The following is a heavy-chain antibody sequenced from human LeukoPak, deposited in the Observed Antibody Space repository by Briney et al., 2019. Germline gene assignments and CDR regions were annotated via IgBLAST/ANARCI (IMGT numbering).Heavy chain of an antibody. J-gene: IGHJ4*02. V-gene: IGHV3-30*18. CDR3: AKLCSGGSCYSGSHVNDY. D-gene: IGHD2-15*01. CDR1: GFTFNAYA. CDR2: ISYDGSNK. Sequence: GGSLRLSCAASGFTFNAYAMSWVRQAPGKGLEWVAVISYDGSNKYYADSVKGRFTISRDNSKNTLYLQMNSLRAEDTAVYYCAKLCSGGSCYSGSHVNDYWGQGTLVTVSS.